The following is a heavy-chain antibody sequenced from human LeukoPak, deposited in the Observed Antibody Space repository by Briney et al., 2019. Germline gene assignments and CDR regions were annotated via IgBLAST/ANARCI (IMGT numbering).Heavy chain of an antibody. CDR1: GGSISSYY. CDR3: ARGLGSGYYYVDYFDS. J-gene: IGHJ4*02. CDR2: IYYSGST. V-gene: IGHV4-59*12. D-gene: IGHD3-22*01. Sequence: PSETLSLTCTVSGGSISSYYWNWIRQPPGKGLEWIGYIYYSGSTNYNPSLKSRVTISVDTSKNQFSLELTSVTAADTAVYYCARGLGSGYYYVDYFDSWGQGTPVTVSS.